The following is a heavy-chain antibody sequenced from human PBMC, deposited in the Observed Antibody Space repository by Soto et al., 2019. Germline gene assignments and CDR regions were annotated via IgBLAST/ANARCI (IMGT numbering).Heavy chain of an antibody. V-gene: IGHV1-18*01. J-gene: IGHJ3*02. D-gene: IGHD6-19*01. Sequence: ASVKVSCKASGYTFTSYGISWVRQAPGQGLEWMGWISAYNGNTNYAQKLQGRVTMTTDTSTSTAYMELRSLRSDDTAVYYCARERMVAVAGTIAFDIWGQGTMVTVSS. CDR3: ARERMVAVAGTIAFDI. CDR1: GYTFTSYG. CDR2: ISAYNGNT.